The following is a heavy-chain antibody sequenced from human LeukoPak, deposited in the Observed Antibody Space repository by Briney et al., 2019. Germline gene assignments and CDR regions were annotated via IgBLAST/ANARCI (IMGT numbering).Heavy chain of an antibody. J-gene: IGHJ4*02. CDR1: GFTLNIYT. Sequence: GGSLRLSCAASGFTLNIYTIGWVRQAPGKGLEWVTLISYDGIDKYYANSVKGRFTISRDSSKNTLDLQMNSLSCEDTAVYYCGRRRRPNTALYHNLDFWGQGAQVTVSS. D-gene: IGHD5-18*01. V-gene: IGHV3-30*04. CDR3: GRRRRPNTALYHNLDF. CDR2: ISYDGIDK.